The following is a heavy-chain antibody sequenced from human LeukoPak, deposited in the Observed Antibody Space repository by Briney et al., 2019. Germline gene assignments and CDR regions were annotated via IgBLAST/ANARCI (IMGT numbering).Heavy chain of an antibody. D-gene: IGHD2-8*01. Sequence: GGSLRLSCAASGFTFSSYSMNWVRQAPGKGLEWVSSISSSSSYIYYADSVKGRFTISRDNAKNSLYLQMNSLRAEDTAVYYCARDRPLCTNGVCCTRAYDYWGQGTLVTVSS. J-gene: IGHJ4*02. CDR2: ISSSSSYI. V-gene: IGHV3-21*01. CDR3: ARDRPLCTNGVCCTRAYDY. CDR1: GFTFSSYS.